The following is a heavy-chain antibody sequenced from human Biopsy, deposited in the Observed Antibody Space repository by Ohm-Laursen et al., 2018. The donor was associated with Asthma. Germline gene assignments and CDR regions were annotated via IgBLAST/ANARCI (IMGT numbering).Heavy chain of an antibody. CDR2: FYSGGTS. V-gene: IGHV3-53*01. J-gene: IGHJ4*02. Sequence: GSHRLSCAASGFAVSRDHMFWVRQAPGKGPERVSVFYSGGTSHTADSVRGRFTISRDYSKNTLYLQMHSLRAEDTAVYYCARGDSSNWSHYYFDYWGQGTLVTVSS. CDR3: ARGDSSNWSHYYFDY. CDR1: GFAVSRDH. D-gene: IGHD3-22*01.